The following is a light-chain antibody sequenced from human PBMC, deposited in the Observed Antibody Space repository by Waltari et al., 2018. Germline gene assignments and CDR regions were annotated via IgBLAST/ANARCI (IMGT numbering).Light chain of an antibody. Sequence: SALTQPDSVSGSPGQSITISCSGISSDSGGYNYVSWYQQHPGEAPKLIIYDVTNRPSGVSDRFSGSKSGSSASLTLSGLQPEDEADYYCSSFTSSTTGIFGGGTKLTVL. J-gene: IGLJ2*01. CDR2: DVT. V-gene: IGLV2-14*03. CDR3: SSFTSSTTGI. CDR1: SSDSGGYNY.